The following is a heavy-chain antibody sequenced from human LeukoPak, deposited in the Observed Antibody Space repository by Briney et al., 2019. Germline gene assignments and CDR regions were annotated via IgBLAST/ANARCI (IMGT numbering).Heavy chain of an antibody. CDR3: AKDVSSGYYGDYFDY. V-gene: IGHV3-30*18. CDR1: GFTFDDYT. D-gene: IGHD3-22*01. Sequence: GGSLRLSCAASGFTFDDYTMHWVRQAPGKGLEWVAVISNDGSNKDYADSVKGRFAISRDNSKNTMYVQMDSLRAEDTAVYYCAKDVSSGYYGDYFDYWGQGTLVTVSS. CDR2: ISNDGSNK. J-gene: IGHJ4*02.